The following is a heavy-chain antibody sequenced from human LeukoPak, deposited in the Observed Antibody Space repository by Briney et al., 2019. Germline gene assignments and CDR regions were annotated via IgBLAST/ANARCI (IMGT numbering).Heavy chain of an antibody. D-gene: IGHD6-19*01. CDR3: ARASVAGVGY. Sequence: SETLSLTCTVSGGSISSYYWSWIRQPPGKGLEWIGYIYYSGSTDYNPSLKSRVTISVDTSKNQFSLKLSSVTAADTAVYYCARASVAGVGYWGQGTLVTVSS. J-gene: IGHJ4*02. CDR2: IYYSGST. CDR1: GGSISSYY. V-gene: IGHV4-59*01.